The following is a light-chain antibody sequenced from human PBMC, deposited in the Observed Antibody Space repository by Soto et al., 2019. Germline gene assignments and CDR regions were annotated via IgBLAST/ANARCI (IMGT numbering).Light chain of an antibody. CDR2: KDT. V-gene: IGLV3-25*03. Sequence: SYELTQSLSMSVSPGQTARITCSGAALPKQFGFRYQKKPDQAPVLIIYKDTERPSGIPERFSGSSSGTTVTLTISGVQAEDEAEYYCQSADSSGTYWVFGGGTKLTVL. CDR1: ALPKQF. J-gene: IGLJ3*02. CDR3: QSADSSGTYWV.